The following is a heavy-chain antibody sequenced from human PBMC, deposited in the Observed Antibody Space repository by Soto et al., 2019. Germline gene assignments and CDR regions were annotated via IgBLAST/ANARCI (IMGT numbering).Heavy chain of an antibody. D-gene: IGHD3-9*01. CDR2: IYYSGST. Sequence: SETLSLTCTVSGGSISSGDYYWSWIRQPPGKGLEWIGYIYYSGSTYYNPSLKSRVTISVDTSKNQFSLKLSSVTAADTAVYYCARVLRYFDWLLYRLGAFDIWGQGTMVT. CDR3: ARVLRYFDWLLYRLGAFDI. J-gene: IGHJ3*02. V-gene: IGHV4-30-4*01. CDR1: GGSISSGDYY.